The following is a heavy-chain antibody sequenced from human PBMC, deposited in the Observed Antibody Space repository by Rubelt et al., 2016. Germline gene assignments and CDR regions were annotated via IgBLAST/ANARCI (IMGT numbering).Heavy chain of an antibody. Sequence: QITLKESSPMLVKPTQTLTLTCTFSGFSLSTGGVRVGWIRQPPGKALEWLALIYWDDDKRYSPSLKRRLTLSKDTTKNQVVLTLTNMDPVDTATYHCAHKVNSGFDHWGQGTLVTGSS. CDR1: GFSLSTGGVR. V-gene: IGHV2-5*02. CDR2: IYWDDDK. J-gene: IGHJ4*02. CDR3: AHKVNSGFDH. D-gene: IGHD6-19*01.